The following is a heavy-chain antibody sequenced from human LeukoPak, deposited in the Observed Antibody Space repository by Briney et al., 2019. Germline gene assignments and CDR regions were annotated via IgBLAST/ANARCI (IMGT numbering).Heavy chain of an antibody. CDR2: ISDSGRNT. CDR1: GFTFSRNA. CDR3: AKDIIRDYGSGITFDY. D-gene: IGHD3-10*01. Sequence: GGPLRLSCAASGFTFSRNAMSWVRQAPGKGLEWVSFISDSGRNTFYADSVKGRFTISRDNSKNTLSLQMNSLRAEDTAVYYCAKDIIRDYGSGITFDYWGQGTLVTVSS. J-gene: IGHJ4*02. V-gene: IGHV3-23*01.